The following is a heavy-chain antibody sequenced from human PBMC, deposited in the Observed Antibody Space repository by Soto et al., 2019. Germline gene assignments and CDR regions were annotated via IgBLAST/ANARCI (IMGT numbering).Heavy chain of an antibody. Sequence: GGSLRLSCAASGFTFSSYGMHWVRQAPGKGLEWVAVISYDGSNKYYADSVKGRFTISRDNSKNTLYLQMNSLRAEDTAVYYCAKDGSGWYFDYWGQGTLVTVSS. CDR1: GFTFSSYG. J-gene: IGHJ4*02. CDR2: ISYDGSNK. D-gene: IGHD6-19*01. CDR3: AKDGSGWYFDY. V-gene: IGHV3-30*18.